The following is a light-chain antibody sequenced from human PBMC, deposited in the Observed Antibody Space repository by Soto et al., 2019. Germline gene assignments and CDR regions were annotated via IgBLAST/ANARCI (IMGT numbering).Light chain of an antibody. V-gene: IGLV1-44*01. CDR1: SSNIGSNT. J-gene: IGLJ2*01. CDR2: TNN. CDR3: AAWDDSLSGVV. Sequence: QAVVTQPPSASGTPGQRVTISCSGSSSNIGSNTVNWYQKLPGTAPKLLIYTNNLRPSGVPDRFSGSKSGTPASLAISGLQSEDEADYYCAAWDDSLSGVVFGGGTKLTVL.